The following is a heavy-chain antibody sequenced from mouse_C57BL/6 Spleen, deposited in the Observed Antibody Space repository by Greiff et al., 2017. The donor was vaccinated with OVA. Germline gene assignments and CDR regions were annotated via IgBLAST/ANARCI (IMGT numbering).Heavy chain of an antibody. CDR1: GYSITSGYY. J-gene: IGHJ1*03. CDR3: ARDRDYYGSSFTDWYFDV. V-gene: IGHV3-6*01. D-gene: IGHD1-1*01. CDR2: ISYDGSN. Sequence: EVKLMESGPGLVKPSQSLSLTCSVTGYSITSGYYWNWIRQFPGNKLEWMGYISYDGSNNYNPSFKNRISITRATSKNQFFLKLNSVTTEDTATYYCARDRDYYGSSFTDWYFDVWGTGTTVTVSS.